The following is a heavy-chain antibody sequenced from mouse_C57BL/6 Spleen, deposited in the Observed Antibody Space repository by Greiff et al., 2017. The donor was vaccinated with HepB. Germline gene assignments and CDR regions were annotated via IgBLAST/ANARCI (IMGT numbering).Heavy chain of an antibody. J-gene: IGHJ4*01. CDR1: GFSLTSYG. CDR3: ATYGSSPYYYAMDY. Sequence: VKLQLSGPGLVQPSQSLSITCTVSGFSLTSYGVHWVRQSPGKGLEWLGVIWSGGSTDYNAAFISRLSISKDNSKSQVFFKMNSLQADDTAIYYCATYGSSPYYYAMDYWGQGTSVTVSS. D-gene: IGHD1-1*01. CDR2: IWSGGST. V-gene: IGHV2-2*01.